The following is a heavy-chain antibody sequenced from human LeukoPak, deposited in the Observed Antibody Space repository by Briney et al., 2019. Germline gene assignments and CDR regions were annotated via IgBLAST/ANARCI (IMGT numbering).Heavy chain of an antibody. Sequence: SQTLSLTCAISGDSVSSNSAAWNWIRQSPSRGLEWLGRTYYRSKWYNDYAVSVKSRITINPDTSKNQFSLQLNSVTPEDTAVYYCARVSGVAGQYYYYYMDVWGKGTTVTVSS. CDR2: TYYRSKWYN. D-gene: IGHD6-19*01. J-gene: IGHJ6*03. CDR1: GDSVSSNSAA. V-gene: IGHV6-1*01. CDR3: ARVSGVAGQYYYYYMDV.